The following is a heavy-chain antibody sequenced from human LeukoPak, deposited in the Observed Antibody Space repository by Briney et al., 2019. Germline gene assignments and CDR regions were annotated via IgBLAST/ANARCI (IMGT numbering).Heavy chain of an antibody. CDR1: GGSFSGYY. V-gene: IGHV4-34*01. D-gene: IGHD4-11*01. CDR2: INHSGST. Sequence: SETLSLTCAVYGGSFSGYYWSWIRQPPGKGLEWIGEINHSGSTNYNPSLKSRVTISVDTSKNQSSLKLSSVTAADTAVYYCARGSRNYSRGSVGTFDYWGQGTLVTVSS. CDR3: ARGSRNYSRGSVGTFDY. J-gene: IGHJ4*02.